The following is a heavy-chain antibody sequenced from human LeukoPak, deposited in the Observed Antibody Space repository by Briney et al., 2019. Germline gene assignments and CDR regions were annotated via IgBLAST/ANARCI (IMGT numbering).Heavy chain of an antibody. J-gene: IGHJ6*02. CDR2: IYHSGST. Sequence: PSQTLSLTCAVSGGSISSGGYSWSWIRQPPGKGLEWIGYIYHSGSTYYNPSLKGRVTISVDRSKNQFSLKLSSVTAADTAVYYCARDYGSYGMDVWGQGTTVTVSS. V-gene: IGHV4-30-2*01. CDR3: ARDYGSYGMDV. D-gene: IGHD4-17*01. CDR1: GGSISSGGYS.